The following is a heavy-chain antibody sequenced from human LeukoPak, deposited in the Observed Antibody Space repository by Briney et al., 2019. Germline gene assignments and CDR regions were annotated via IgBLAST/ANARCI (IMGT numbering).Heavy chain of an antibody. CDR3: ATLGEYYDSSGYYYN. Sequence: SETLSLTCAVYGGSFSGYYWSWIRQPPGKGLEWIGEIDHSGSTYYNPSLKSRVTISVDSSKNQFSLKLTSVTAADTAVYYCATLGEYYDSSGYYYNWGQGTLVTVSS. D-gene: IGHD3-22*01. J-gene: IGHJ4*02. V-gene: IGHV4-34*01. CDR1: GGSFSGYY. CDR2: IDHSGST.